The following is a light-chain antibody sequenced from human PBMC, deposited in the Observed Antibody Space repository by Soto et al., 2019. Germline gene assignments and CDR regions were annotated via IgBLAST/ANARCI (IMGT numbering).Light chain of an antibody. V-gene: IGLV2-8*01. CDR2: EVT. CDR1: SSDVGFYNF. J-gene: IGLJ1*01. Sequence: QAVVTQPPSASGSPGQSLTISCTGTSSDVGFYNFVSWYQQRPGKAPKLVIYEVTKRPSGVPDRFSGSKSGSTASLTVSGLQADDEAEYYCASYAGTKLFVFGSGTKVTVL. CDR3: ASYAGTKLFV.